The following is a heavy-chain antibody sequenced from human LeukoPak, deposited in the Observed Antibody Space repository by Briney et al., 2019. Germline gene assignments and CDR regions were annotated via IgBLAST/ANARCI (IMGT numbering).Heavy chain of an antibody. V-gene: IGHV1-3*01. J-gene: IGHJ6*02. CDR3: ARDDTTMVRGAPRYYYYYYGMDV. CDR1: GYTFTSYA. Sequence: ASVKVSCKASGYTFTSYAMHWVRQAPGQRLEWMGWINAGNGNTKYSQKFQGRVTITRDTSASTAYMELSSLRSDDTAVYYCARDDTTMVRGAPRYYYYYYGMDVWGQGTTVTVSS. CDR2: INAGNGNT. D-gene: IGHD3-10*01.